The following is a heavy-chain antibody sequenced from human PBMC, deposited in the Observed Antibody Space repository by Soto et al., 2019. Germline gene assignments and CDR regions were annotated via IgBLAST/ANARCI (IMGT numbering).Heavy chain of an antibody. CDR1: GFTVSSNY. V-gene: IGHV3-66*01. Sequence: EVQLVESGGGLVQPGGSLRLSCAASGFTVSSNYMSWVRQAPGKGLEWVSVIYSGGSTYYADSVKGRFTISRDNSKNTLYLQRHSLRAEDTAVYYCARDRAAIAAAADYYYGMDVWGQGTTVTVSS. CDR2: IYSGGST. D-gene: IGHD6-13*01. CDR3: ARDRAAIAAAADYYYGMDV. J-gene: IGHJ6*02.